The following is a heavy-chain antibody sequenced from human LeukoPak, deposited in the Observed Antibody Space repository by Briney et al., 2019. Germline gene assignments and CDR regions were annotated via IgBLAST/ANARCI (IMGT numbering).Heavy chain of an antibody. CDR3: ARAPVSMVRGVTLGYGMDV. J-gene: IGHJ6*02. D-gene: IGHD3-10*01. Sequence: PSETLSLTCTVSGGSISSYCWSWIRQPPGKGLEWIGSIYYSGSTYYNPSLKSRVTISVDTSKNQFSLKLSSVTAADTAVYYCARAPVSMVRGVTLGYGMDVWGQGTTVTVSS. V-gene: IGHV4-59*01. CDR1: GGSISSYC. CDR2: IYYSGST.